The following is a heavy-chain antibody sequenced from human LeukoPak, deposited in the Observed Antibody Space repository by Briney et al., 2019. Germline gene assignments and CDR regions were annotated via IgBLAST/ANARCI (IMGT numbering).Heavy chain of an antibody. D-gene: IGHD3-22*01. CDR2: IYYSGST. V-gene: IGHV4-59*01. J-gene: IGHJ6*02. Sequence: PSETLSLTCTVSGGSISSYYWSWIRQPPGKGLEWIGYIYYSGSTNYNPSLKSRVTISVDTSKNQFSLKLSSVTAADTAVYYCARGIGAGITMIAQRRYYYGMDVWGQGTTVTVSS. CDR3: ARGIGAGITMIAQRRYYYGMDV. CDR1: GGSISSYY.